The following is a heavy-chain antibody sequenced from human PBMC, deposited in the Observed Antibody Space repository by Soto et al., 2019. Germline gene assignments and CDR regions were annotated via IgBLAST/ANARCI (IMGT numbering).Heavy chain of an antibody. D-gene: IGHD3-22*01. CDR1: GGSVSSGSYY. V-gene: IGHV4-61*01. CDR3: ARASGRYDSSGYYYGPDY. CDR2: IYYSGST. J-gene: IGHJ4*02. Sequence: PSETLSLTCTVSGGSVSSGSYYWSWIRQPPGKGLEWIGYIYYSGSTNYNPSLKSRVTISVDTSKSQFSLKLSSVTAADTAVYYCARASGRYDSSGYYYGPDYWGQGTLVTVSS.